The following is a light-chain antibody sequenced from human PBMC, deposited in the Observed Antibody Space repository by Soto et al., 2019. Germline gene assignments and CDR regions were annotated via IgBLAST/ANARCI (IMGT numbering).Light chain of an antibody. V-gene: IGKV3-15*01. CDR3: QPRNHRPVT. CDR2: GAS. J-gene: IGKJ5*01. CDR1: QSVSSD. Sequence: VVTEGRGTMSVSPGERATLSCRASQSVSSDLAWYEQKPGQAPRLLIYGASTRATGIPARFSGSGSGTEFTLTISSLQSEDFAVYSCQPRNHRPVTSGQATPLDI.